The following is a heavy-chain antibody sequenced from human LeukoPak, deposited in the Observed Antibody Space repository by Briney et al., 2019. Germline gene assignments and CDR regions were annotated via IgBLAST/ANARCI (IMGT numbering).Heavy chain of an antibody. CDR3: AKGICSSTSCYVLDY. CDR1: GFTFDDYA. J-gene: IGHJ4*02. Sequence: PGRSLRLSCAASGFTFDDYAMHWVRQAPGKGLEWVSGISWNSGSIGYADSVKGRFTISRGNAKNSLYLQMNSLRAEDMALYYCAKGICSSTSCYVLDYWGQGTLVTVSS. CDR2: ISWNSGSI. D-gene: IGHD2-2*01. V-gene: IGHV3-9*03.